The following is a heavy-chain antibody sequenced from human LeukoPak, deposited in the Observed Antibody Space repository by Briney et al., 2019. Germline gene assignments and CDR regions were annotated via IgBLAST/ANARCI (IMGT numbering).Heavy chain of an antibody. CDR2: INPSGGST. Sequence: GASVKVSCKASGYTFTSYYMHWVRQAPGQGLEWMGIINPSGGSTSYAQKFQGRVTMTRDMSTSTVYMELSSLRSEDSAVYYCAREGKDYYDSSALGYWGQGTLVTVSS. CDR3: AREGKDYYDSSALGY. V-gene: IGHV1-46*01. D-gene: IGHD3-22*01. CDR1: GYTFTSYY. J-gene: IGHJ4*02.